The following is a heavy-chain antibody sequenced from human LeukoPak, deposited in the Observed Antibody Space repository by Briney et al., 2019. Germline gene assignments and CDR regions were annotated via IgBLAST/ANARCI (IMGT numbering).Heavy chain of an antibody. CDR3: AIDYGEPPEVA. D-gene: IGHD4-17*01. CDR2: IYSGGST. Sequence: GGSLRRSCAASGFTVSSNYMSWVRQAPGKGLEWVPVIYSGGSTYYADSVKGRFTISRDNSKNTLYLQMNSLRAEDTAVYYCAIDYGEPPEVAWGQGTLVTVSS. CDR1: GFTVSSNY. V-gene: IGHV3-53*01. J-gene: IGHJ5*02.